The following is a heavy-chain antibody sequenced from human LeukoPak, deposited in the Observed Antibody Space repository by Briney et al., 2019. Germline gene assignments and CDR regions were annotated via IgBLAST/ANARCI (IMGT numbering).Heavy chain of an antibody. Sequence: GGSLRLSCAASGFTFSSYEMNWVRQAPGKGLEWVSYISSSGSTIYYADSVKGRFTISRDNAKNSLYLQMNSLRAEDTAVYYCARDARGYSHGPVDYWGQGTLVTVSS. CDR1: GFTFSSYE. CDR3: ARDARGYSHGPVDY. D-gene: IGHD5-18*01. V-gene: IGHV3-48*03. J-gene: IGHJ4*02. CDR2: ISSSGSTI.